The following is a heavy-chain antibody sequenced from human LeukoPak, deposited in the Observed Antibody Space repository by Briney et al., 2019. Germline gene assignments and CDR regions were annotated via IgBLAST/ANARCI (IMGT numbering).Heavy chain of an antibody. CDR1: TFNFEDYT. J-gene: IGHJ4*02. CDR2: ITWDGGST. Sequence: GGSLRLSCAASTFNFEDYTMHWVRQAPGKGLEWVSLITWDGGSTLYADSVKGRFTISRDNSKNSLYLQMNSLRTEDTALYYCAKFATETVVGAVDYWGQGTLVTVSS. V-gene: IGHV3-43*01. CDR3: AKFATETVVGAVDY. D-gene: IGHD6-19*01.